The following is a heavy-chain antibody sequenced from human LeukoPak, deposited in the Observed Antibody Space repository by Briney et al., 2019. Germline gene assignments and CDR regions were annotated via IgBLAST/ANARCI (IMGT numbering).Heavy chain of an antibody. D-gene: IGHD6-13*01. J-gene: IGHJ4*02. CDR2: IYYSGST. CDR1: GGSLSSYY. CDR3: AREQSLYSSSWYYFDY. V-gene: IGHV4-59*12. Sequence: SETLSLTCTVSGGSLSSYYWSWVRQPPGKGLEGIGYIYYSGSTNNNPSLKSRVTISVDTSKNQFSLKLSSVTAADTAVYYCAREQSLYSSSWYYFDYWGQGTLVTVSS.